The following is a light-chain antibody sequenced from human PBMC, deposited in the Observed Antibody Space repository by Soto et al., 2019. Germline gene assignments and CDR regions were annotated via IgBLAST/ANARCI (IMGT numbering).Light chain of an antibody. CDR2: KAS. J-gene: IGKJ1*01. CDR3: QQYGSSPRT. CDR1: QTISSW. V-gene: IGKV1-5*03. Sequence: DIQMTPSPSSLSGSVRDRFTITCRASQTISSWLAWYQQKPGKAPKLLIYKASSLESGVPSRFSGSGSGTDFTLTISRLEPEDFAVYYCQQYGSSPRTFGQGTKV.